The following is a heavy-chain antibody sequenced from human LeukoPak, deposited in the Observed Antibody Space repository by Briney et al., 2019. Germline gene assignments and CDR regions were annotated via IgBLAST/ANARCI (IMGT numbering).Heavy chain of an antibody. CDR2: INSDGSST. Sequence: PGGSLRLSCAASGFTFSSYWMHWVRQAPGKGLVWVSRINSDGSSTYYADSVKGGFTFSRENSKNTLYLQMNSLRAEDTAVYYCAKDPDCTSGICYTFFDYWGQGPLVTVSS. CDR1: GFTFSSYW. D-gene: IGHD2-8*01. V-gene: IGHV3-74*01. CDR3: AKDPDCTSGICYTFFDY. J-gene: IGHJ4*02.